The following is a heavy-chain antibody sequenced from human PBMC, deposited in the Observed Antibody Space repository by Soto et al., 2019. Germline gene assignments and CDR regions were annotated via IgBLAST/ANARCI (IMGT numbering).Heavy chain of an antibody. D-gene: IGHD6-13*01. Sequence: SETLSLTCTVSGVSSSSGDYYWSWIRQPPGKGLEWIGYIYYSGSTYYNPSLKSRVTISVDTSKNQFSLKLSSVTAADTAVYYCARDLVSGYSSSWYYYYGMDVWGQGTTVTVSS. CDR1: GVSSSSGDYY. V-gene: IGHV4-30-4*01. CDR3: ARDLVSGYSSSWYYYYGMDV. CDR2: IYYSGST. J-gene: IGHJ6*02.